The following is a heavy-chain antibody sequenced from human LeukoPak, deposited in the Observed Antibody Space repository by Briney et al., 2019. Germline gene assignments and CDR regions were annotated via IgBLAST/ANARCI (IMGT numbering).Heavy chain of an antibody. CDR3: VRVLSGSWDWFDP. CDR1: GFTFSRYW. V-gene: IGHV3-74*01. J-gene: IGHJ5*02. D-gene: IGHD3-22*01. Sequence: GGSLRLSCAASGFTFSRYWIHWVRQAPGKGLEWVSRINPDGSTTTYADSVKGRFTIFRDNAKNTVYLQMNSLRAEDTALYHCVRVLSGSWDWFDPWGQGTLVTVSS. CDR2: INPDGSTT.